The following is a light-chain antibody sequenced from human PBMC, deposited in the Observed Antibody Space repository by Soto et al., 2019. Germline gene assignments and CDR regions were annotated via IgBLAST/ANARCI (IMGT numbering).Light chain of an antibody. CDR2: DAS. V-gene: IGKV3-11*01. J-gene: IGKJ5*01. CDR1: QSVTTR. Sequence: IVFTQSPSTLSLSPGERVRLSCSASQSVTTRLAWYQQKPGQAPRLLIYDASNRATGIPARFSGSGSGTDFTLTISSLEPEDFAVYYCQQRSDWPQITFGQGTRLEIK. CDR3: QQRSDWPQIT.